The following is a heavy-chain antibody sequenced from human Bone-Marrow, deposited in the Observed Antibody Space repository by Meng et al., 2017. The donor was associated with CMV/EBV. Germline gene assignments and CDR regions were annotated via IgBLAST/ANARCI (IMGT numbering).Heavy chain of an antibody. Sequence: SETLSLTCTVSGGSVSSGSYYWSWIRQPPGKGLEWIGYIYYSGSTNYNPSFKSRVTISVDTSKNQFSLKLSSVTAADTAVYYCARGQFLEFDYWGQGKLVTVSS. CDR3: ARGQFLEFDY. V-gene: IGHV4-61*01. D-gene: IGHD3-3*01. J-gene: IGHJ4*02. CDR1: GGSVSSGSYY. CDR2: IYYSGST.